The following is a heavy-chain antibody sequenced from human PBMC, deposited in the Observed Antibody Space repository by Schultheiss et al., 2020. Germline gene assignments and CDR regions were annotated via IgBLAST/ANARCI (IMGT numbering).Heavy chain of an antibody. J-gene: IGHJ4*02. Sequence: SETLSLTCTVSGGSISRGGYYWSWIRQHPGKGLEWIGYIYYSGSTNYNPSLKSRVTISVDTSKNQFSLKLSSVTAADTAVYYCARHPRRDGYNYPFEFGYWGQGTLVTVSS. CDR3: ARHPRRDGYNYPFEFGY. CDR2: IYYSGST. D-gene: IGHD5-24*01. CDR1: GGSISRGGYY. V-gene: IGHV4-61*08.